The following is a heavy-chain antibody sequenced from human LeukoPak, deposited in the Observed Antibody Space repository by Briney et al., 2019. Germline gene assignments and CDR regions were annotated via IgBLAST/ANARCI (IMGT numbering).Heavy chain of an antibody. CDR3: AKGSLLWFGELKGDAFDI. J-gene: IGHJ3*02. CDR2: ITWNSGGI. V-gene: IGHV3-9*01. D-gene: IGHD3-10*01. CDR1: GFTFGDYA. Sequence: PGGSLRPSCAASGFTFGDYAMHWVRRAPGKGLEWVSGITWNSGGIAYADSMKGRFTISRDNTKNSLYLQMNSLRPEDTALYYCAKGSLLWFGELKGDAFDIWGQGTMVTVSS.